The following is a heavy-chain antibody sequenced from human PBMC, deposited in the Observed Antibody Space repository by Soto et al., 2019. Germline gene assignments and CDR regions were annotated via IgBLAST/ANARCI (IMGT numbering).Heavy chain of an antibody. V-gene: IGHV1-18*01. CDR3: ARRFKVGGGVEP. Sequence: GASVKVSCKASGYTFTSYGISWVRQAPGQGLEWMGWISAYNGNTNFSQRFRGRVTITRDTSTSTAHMELTGLTSDDTAVYYCARRFKVGGGVEPWGQGTPVTV. D-gene: IGHD2-15*01. CDR1: GYTFTSYG. J-gene: IGHJ5*02. CDR2: ISAYNGNT.